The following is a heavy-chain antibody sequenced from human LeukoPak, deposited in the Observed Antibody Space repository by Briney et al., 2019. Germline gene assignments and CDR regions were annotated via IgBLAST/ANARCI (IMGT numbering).Heavy chain of an antibody. D-gene: IGHD6-6*01. CDR2: IIPIFGTA. CDR1: GGTFSSYA. J-gene: IGHJ4*02. V-gene: IGHV1-69*05. CDR3: ARDHRVAARRGLDY. Sequence: SVKVSCKASGGTFSSYAISWVRQAPGQGLEWMGGIIPIFGTANYAQKFQGRVTMTRDTSTSTVYMELSSLRSEDTAVYYCARDHRVAARRGLDYWGQGTLVTVSS.